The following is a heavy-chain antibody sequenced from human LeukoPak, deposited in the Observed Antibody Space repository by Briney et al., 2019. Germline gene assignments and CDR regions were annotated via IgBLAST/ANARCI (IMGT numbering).Heavy chain of an antibody. CDR2: INPNSGGT. V-gene: IGHV1-2*04. J-gene: IGHJ5*02. Sequence: ASVKVSCKASGYTFTGYYMHWVRQATGQGLEWMGWINPNSGGTNYAQKFQGWVTMTRDTSISTAYMELSRLRSDDTAVYYCARGGPPRYYDFWSGWPSYNWFDPWGQGTLVTVSS. D-gene: IGHD3-3*01. CDR3: ARGGPPRYYDFWSGWPSYNWFDP. CDR1: GYTFTGYY.